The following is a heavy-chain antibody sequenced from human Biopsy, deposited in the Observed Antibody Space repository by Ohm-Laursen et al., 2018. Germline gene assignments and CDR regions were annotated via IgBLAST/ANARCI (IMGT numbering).Heavy chain of an antibody. CDR1: GATFSDYY. CDR3: GNKVYGRDY. Sequence: SDTLSLTCTVYGATFSDYYWSWVRQPPGKGLEWIGQINQSGETKYNPSLQSRVTISAEVSKNQFSLKLRSLTAADTAIYYCGNKVYGRDYWGQGARVTVSS. J-gene: IGHJ4*02. CDR2: INQSGET. D-gene: IGHD5/OR15-5a*01. V-gene: IGHV4-34*08.